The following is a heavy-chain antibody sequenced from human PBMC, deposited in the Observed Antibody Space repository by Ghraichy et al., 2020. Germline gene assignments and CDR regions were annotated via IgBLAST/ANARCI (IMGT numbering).Heavy chain of an antibody. D-gene: IGHD4-17*01. J-gene: IGHJ4*02. V-gene: IGHV2-70*01. CDR1: GFSLTTSGVS. CDR3: ARIIRDHAHYVAGSTFDF. CDR2: IDWDGVD. Sequence: SGPTLVKPTQTVTLTCSFSGFSLTTSGVSVSWIRQPPGKALEWLALIDWDGVDYYSTSLKTRLTISRDTSKNLVLLTMTNMDPVDTATYYCARIIRDHAHYVAGSTFDFWGQGTLVTVSS.